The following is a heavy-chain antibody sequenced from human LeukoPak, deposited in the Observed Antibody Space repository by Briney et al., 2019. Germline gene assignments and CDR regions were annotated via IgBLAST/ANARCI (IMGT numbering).Heavy chain of an antibody. Sequence: GGSLRLSCAASGFTFSSYSMNWVRQAPGKGLEWVSSISSSSSYIYYADSVKGRFTISRDNAKNSLYLQMNSLRAEDTAVYYCARGTGSSWYGYYFDYWGQGTLVTASS. CDR2: ISSSSSYI. CDR1: GFTFSSYS. J-gene: IGHJ4*02. V-gene: IGHV3-21*01. CDR3: ARGTGSSWYGYYFDY. D-gene: IGHD6-13*01.